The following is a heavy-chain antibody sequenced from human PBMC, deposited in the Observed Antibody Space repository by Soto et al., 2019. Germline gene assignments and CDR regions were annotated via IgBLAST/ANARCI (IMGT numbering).Heavy chain of an antibody. CDR1: GYTFSSYG. CDR2: ISAYNGNT. J-gene: IGHJ4*02. CDR3: ARVGSMVRGVITRFDY. V-gene: IGHV1-18*01. Sequence: ASVKVSCKTSGYTFSSYGFSWVRQAPGQGLEWMGWISAYNGNTNYAQKLQGRVTMTTDTSTSTAYMELRSLRSDDTAVYYCARVGSMVRGVITRFDYWGQGTLVTVSS. D-gene: IGHD3-10*01.